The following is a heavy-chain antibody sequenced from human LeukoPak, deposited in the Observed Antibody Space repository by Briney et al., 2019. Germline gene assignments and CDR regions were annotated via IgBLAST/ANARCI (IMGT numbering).Heavy chain of an antibody. CDR3: ARGRITMIVGGAFDI. CDR2: IYTSGST. CDR1: GGSISSYF. D-gene: IGHD3-22*01. V-gene: IGHV4-4*07. J-gene: IGHJ3*02. Sequence: SETLSLTCTVSGGSISSYFWSWIRQPAGKGLEWIGRIYTSGSTNYNPSLKSRVTMSVDTSKNQFSLKLSSVTAADTAVYYCARGRITMIVGGAFDIWGQGTMVTVSS.